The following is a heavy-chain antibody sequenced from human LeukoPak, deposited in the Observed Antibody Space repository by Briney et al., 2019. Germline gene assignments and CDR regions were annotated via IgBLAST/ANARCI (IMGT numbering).Heavy chain of an antibody. J-gene: IGHJ4*02. CDR2: ISGAGVVI. CDR1: GFTFSSYA. Sequence: ASVKVSCKASGFTFSSYAMSWVRQAPGKGLEWVSVISGAGVVIYYADSVKGRFTVSRDNSKNTLYLQMDSLRAEDTAFYYCAKHPSGGVSVPFDSWGQGTLVTVSS. CDR3: AKHPSGGVSVPFDS. D-gene: IGHD2-8*01. V-gene: IGHV3-23*01.